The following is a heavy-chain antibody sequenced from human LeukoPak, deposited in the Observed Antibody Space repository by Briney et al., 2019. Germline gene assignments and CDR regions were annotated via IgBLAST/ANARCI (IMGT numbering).Heavy chain of an antibody. V-gene: IGHV3-30*02. D-gene: IGHD4-11*01. CDR1: GFAFSHYG. Sequence: GGSLRLSCEASGFAFSHYGMHWVRQAPGRGLEWMTFISYDAGNIYYADSVKGRFTVSRDNAKNTLYLETNSLRPDDTAVYFCAKAYTFHLDYWGQGIPVTVSS. CDR2: ISYDAGNI. CDR3: AKAYTFHLDY. J-gene: IGHJ4*02.